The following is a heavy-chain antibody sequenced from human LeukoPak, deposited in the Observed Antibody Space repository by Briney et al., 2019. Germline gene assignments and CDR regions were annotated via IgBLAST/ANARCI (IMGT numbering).Heavy chain of an antibody. CDR3: ARGNGVGGPSYFDY. CDR1: GFSFSSYW. V-gene: IGHV3-7*01. J-gene: IGHJ4*02. Sequence: PGGSLRLSCAASGFSFSSYWMTWVRQAPGKGLEWVASVKQDVSEKYFVDSVKGRFTISRDNAKNSLYLQMNSLRGEDTAVYYCARGNGVGGPSYFDYWGQGTLVTVSS. D-gene: IGHD3-10*01. CDR2: VKQDVSEK.